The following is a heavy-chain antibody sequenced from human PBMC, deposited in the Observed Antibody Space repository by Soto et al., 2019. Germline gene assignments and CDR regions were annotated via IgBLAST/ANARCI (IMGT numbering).Heavy chain of an antibody. V-gene: IGHV3-7*03. CDR1: GCSFSSYC. Sequence: GESLGLSCASSGCSFSSYCISWVRQAPGKGLEWVANIKQDGSEKYYVDSVKGRFTISRDNAKNSLYLQMNSLRAEDTAVYYCARALIRAFDIWGQGTMVTFS. CDR2: IKQDGSEK. J-gene: IGHJ3*02. D-gene: IGHD4-17*01. CDR3: ARALIRAFDI.